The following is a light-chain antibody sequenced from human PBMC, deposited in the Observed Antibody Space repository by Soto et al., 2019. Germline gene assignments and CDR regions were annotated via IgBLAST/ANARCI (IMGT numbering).Light chain of an antibody. CDR1: SSDVGGYNY. Sequence: QSVLTQPASVSGSPGQSITISCTGTSSDVGGYNYVSWYQQHPGKAPKLMIYDVSNRPSGVSNRFSGSKSGNTASLTISGLQAEDVADYYCSSYTSSSTHVSGPGTKVTVL. J-gene: IGLJ1*01. CDR3: SSYTSSSTHV. CDR2: DVS. V-gene: IGLV2-14*01.